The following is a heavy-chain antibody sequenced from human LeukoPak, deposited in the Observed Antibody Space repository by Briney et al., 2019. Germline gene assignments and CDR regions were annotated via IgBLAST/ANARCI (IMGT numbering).Heavy chain of an antibody. D-gene: IGHD3-22*01. CDR3: ARSLGADSSGYY. CDR2: IYYSGGT. CDR1: GGSFSGYY. J-gene: IGHJ4*02. V-gene: IGHV4-30-4*01. Sequence: SETLSLTCAVYGGSFSGYYWSWIRQPPGKGLEWIGYIYYSGGTYYNPSLKSRVTISVDTSKNQFSLKLSSVTAADTAVYYCARSLGADSSGYYWGQGTLVTVSS.